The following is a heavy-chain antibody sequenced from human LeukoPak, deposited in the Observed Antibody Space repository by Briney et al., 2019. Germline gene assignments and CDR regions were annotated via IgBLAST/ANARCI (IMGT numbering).Heavy chain of an antibody. CDR2: IYYSGST. Sequence: SETLSLTCTVSGGSISSGGYYWSWIRQHPGKGLEWIGYIYYSGSTYYNPSLKSRVTISVDTSKNQFSLKLSSVTAADTAVYYCARGPIRHYYDSSGYSFDYWGQGTLVTVSS. CDR1: GGSISSGGYY. CDR3: ARGPIRHYYDSSGYSFDY. V-gene: IGHV4-31*03. D-gene: IGHD3-22*01. J-gene: IGHJ4*02.